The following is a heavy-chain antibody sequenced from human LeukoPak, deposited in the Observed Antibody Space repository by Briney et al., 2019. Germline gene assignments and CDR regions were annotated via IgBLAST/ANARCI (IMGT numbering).Heavy chain of an antibody. V-gene: IGHV4-4*02. D-gene: IGHD1-26*01. CDR1: GGSILSTNW. CDR2: VHLSGAS. CDR3: ARESGAFSPFGS. Sequence: SGTLSLTCAVSGGSILSTNWWSWVRQPPGKGLEWIGEVHLSGASNYNPSLKSRVSMSIDKSRNHLSLELTSVTAADTAIYYCARESGAFSPFGSWGQGTLVTVSS. J-gene: IGHJ4*02.